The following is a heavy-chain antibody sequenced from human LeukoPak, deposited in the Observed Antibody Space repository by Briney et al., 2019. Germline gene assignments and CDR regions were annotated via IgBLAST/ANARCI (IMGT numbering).Heavy chain of an antibody. CDR3: GKTTTGYSSGRYPGWPVDY. D-gene: IGHD6-19*01. V-gene: IGHV3-23*01. CDR1: GFTFNSYA. J-gene: IGHJ4*02. Sequence: GGSLRLSCAASGFTFNSYAMYWVRQAPGKGLEWVSGIFGSGGSAHYADSVKGRFTISRDNSKNTVYLQMDSLRVEDRAVYYCGKTTTGYSSGRYPGWPVDYWGQGTLVTVSS. CDR2: IFGSGGSA.